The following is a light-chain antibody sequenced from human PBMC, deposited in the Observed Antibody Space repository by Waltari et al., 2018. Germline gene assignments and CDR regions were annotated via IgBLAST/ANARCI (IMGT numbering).Light chain of an antibody. CDR2: EVS. J-gene: IGLJ3*02. V-gene: IGLV2-14*01. CDR1: SSDVGGYNS. Sequence: QSALTQPASVSGSPGQSITISCTGTSSDVGGYNSVSWYQQHPDTAPKLMIFEVSNRPSGVSNRCSGSKSGNTASLTISGLQAEDESDYYCSSYTSSSTPWVFGGGTKLTVL. CDR3: SSYTSSSTPWV.